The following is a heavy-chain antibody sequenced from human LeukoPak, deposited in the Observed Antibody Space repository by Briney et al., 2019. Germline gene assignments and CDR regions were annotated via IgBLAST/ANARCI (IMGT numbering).Heavy chain of an antibody. J-gene: IGHJ6*03. CDR1: GFTFSSYA. CDR2: ISGSGGST. D-gene: IGHD6-13*01. Sequence: LSGGSLRLSCAASGFTFSSYAMSWVRQAPGKGLEWVSSISGSGGSTYYADSVKGRFTISRDNAKNTLYLQMNSLRAEDTAVYYCARMEQLASVYYYYYYMDVWRKGTTVTISS. CDR3: ARMEQLASVYYYYYYMDV. V-gene: IGHV3-23*01.